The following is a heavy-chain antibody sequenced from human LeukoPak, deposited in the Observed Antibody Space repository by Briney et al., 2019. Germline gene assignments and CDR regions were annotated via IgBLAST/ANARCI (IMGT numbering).Heavy chain of an antibody. V-gene: IGHV3-23*01. CDR2: ISGGGDKT. CDR1: GFTFTTYA. D-gene: IGHD6-19*01. CDR3: AKDLALAGTGGGFDV. J-gene: IGHJ3*01. Sequence: PGGSLRLSCAASGFTFTTYAINWVRQAPGKGLEWVSGISGGGDKTYYADSVNGRFTISRDNSKNTVSLQMSSLRAEHTALYYGAKDLALAGTGGGFDVWGQGTRVAVSS.